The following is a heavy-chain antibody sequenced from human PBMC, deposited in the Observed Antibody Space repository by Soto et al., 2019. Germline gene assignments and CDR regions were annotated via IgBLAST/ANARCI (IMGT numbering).Heavy chain of an antibody. CDR3: AVGYCSGGASCLRSFDS. J-gene: IGHJ4*02. D-gene: IGHD2-15*01. CDR1: GFTFNSYA. Sequence: GGSLRLSCAASGFTFNSYAMAWVRQAPGKGLEWVSGISGSGGSTYYADSAKGRVTISRDNSKNTLYLQMNSLRAEDTAVYYCAVGYCSGGASCLRSFDSWGQGTLVTVSS. V-gene: IGHV3-23*01. CDR2: ISGSGGST.